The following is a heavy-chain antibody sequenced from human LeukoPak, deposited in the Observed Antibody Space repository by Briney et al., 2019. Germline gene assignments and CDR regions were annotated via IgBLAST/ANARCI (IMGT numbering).Heavy chain of an antibody. D-gene: IGHD6-6*01. J-gene: IGHJ4*02. CDR2: IYHSGST. Sequence: SQTLSLTCTVSGGSISSGGYYWSWIRQPPGKGLEWIGYIYHSGSTYYNPSLKSRVTISVDRSKNQFSLKLSSVTAADTAVYYCARPTAARGFDYWGQGTLVTVSS. CDR1: GGSISSGGYY. CDR3: ARPTAARGFDY. V-gene: IGHV4-30-2*01.